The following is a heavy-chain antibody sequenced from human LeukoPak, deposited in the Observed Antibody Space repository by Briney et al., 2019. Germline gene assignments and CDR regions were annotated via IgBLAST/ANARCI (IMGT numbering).Heavy chain of an antibody. V-gene: IGHV3-48*03. D-gene: IGHD2-15*01. CDR2: ISSSGFNI. J-gene: IGHJ5*02. CDR1: GFTFSNYA. Sequence: GGSLRLSCAASGFTFSNYAIHWVRQAPGKGLEWVSYISSSGFNIYYADSVKGRFTISRDNAKNSLYLQMNSLRAEDTAVYYCAGQSRLGYCSGGSCYSQPFDPWGQGTLVTVSS. CDR3: AGQSRLGYCSGGSCYSQPFDP.